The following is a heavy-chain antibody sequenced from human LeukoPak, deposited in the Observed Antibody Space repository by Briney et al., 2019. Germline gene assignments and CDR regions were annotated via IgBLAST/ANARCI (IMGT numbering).Heavy chain of an antibody. CDR1: GYTFTSYY. CDR3: ARGGIMVRGVSGYFQH. Sequence: GASVKVSCKASGYTFTSYYMHWVRQAPGQGLEWMGIINPSGGSTSYAQKFQGRVTMTRDMSTSTVYMELSSLRSEDTAVYYCARGGIMVRGVSGYFQHWGQGTLVTVSS. D-gene: IGHD3-10*01. J-gene: IGHJ1*01. CDR2: INPSGGST. V-gene: IGHV1-46*01.